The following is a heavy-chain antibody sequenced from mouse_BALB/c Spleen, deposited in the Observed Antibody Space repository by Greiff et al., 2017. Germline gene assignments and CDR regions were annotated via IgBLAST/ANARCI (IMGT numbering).Heavy chain of an antibody. D-gene: IGHD1-2*01. V-gene: IGHV1-18*01. CDR1: GYTFTDYN. Sequence: EVQLQQSGPELVKPGASVKIPCKASGYTFTDYNMDWVKQSHGKSLEWIGDSNPNNGGTIYNQKFKGKATLTVDKSSSTTYMELRSLTSEDTAVYYCARSLLRLDDYWGQGTLVTVSA. CDR2: SNPNNGGT. J-gene: IGHJ3*01. CDR3: ARSLLRLDDY.